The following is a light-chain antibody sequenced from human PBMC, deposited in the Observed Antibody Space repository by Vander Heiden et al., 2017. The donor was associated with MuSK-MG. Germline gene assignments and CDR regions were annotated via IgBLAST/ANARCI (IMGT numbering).Light chain of an antibody. Sequence: EIVLTQSPVTLSLSPRERATLSCRASQSVSSFIAWYQQKPGQAPRLLIYELSNRATGVPSRFSGSGSGTDFTLTISSVEPEDFAIYYCQQRSDWPLTFGGGTEVEIK. CDR3: QQRSDWPLT. CDR2: ELS. V-gene: IGKV3-11*01. CDR1: QSVSSF. J-gene: IGKJ4*01.